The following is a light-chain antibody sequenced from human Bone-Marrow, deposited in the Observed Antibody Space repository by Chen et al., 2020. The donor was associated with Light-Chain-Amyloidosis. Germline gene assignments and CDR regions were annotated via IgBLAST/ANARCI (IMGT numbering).Light chain of an antibody. J-gene: IGKJ4*01. CDR1: QTIRSNY. CDR3: QQYGTSPLT. Sequence: EIVLTQSPGTPSLSPGEGANLSCRASQTIRSNYLTWYQQKFGQAPRLLIYGSSSRATGIPDRFTGSGSGTDFTLTINRLEPEEFAMYYCQQYGTSPLTFGGGTKVEIK. CDR2: GSS. V-gene: IGKV3-20*01.